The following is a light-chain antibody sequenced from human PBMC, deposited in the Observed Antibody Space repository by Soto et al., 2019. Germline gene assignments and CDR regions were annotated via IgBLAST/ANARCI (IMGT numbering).Light chain of an antibody. CDR1: QSISSY. CDR2: AAS. V-gene: IGKV1-39*01. CDR3: QQSYSTPRT. Sequence: IQMTQSPSSMAASVGDRVTSTCRASQSISSYLNWYQKKPGKAPKLLIYAASSLQTGVPSRVSGSGSGTDFTLTISSLQPEDFATYYCQQSYSTPRTFGQGTRLEIK. J-gene: IGKJ5*01.